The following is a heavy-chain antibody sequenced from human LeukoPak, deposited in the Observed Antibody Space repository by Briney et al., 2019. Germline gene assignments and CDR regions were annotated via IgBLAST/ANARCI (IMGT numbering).Heavy chain of an antibody. CDR2: INHSGST. J-gene: IGHJ4*02. D-gene: IGHD3-16*02. CDR3: ARGGYYDYIWVSYRSDYFDY. V-gene: IGHV4-34*01. Sequence: SETLSLTCAVYGGSFSGYYWSWIRQPPGKGLEWIGEINHSGSTNYNPSLKSRVTISVDTPKNQFSLKLSSVTAADTAVYYCARGGYYDYIWVSYRSDYFDYWGQGTLVTVSS. CDR1: GGSFSGYY.